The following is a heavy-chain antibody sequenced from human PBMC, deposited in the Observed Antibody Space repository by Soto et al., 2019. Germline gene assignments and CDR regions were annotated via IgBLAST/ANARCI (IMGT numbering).Heavy chain of an antibody. D-gene: IGHD2-2*01. V-gene: IGHV3-33*01. CDR3: ARDPGVYCSSTSCHGAYYYYYMDV. Sequence: QVQLVESGGGVVQPGRSLRLSCAASGFTFSSYGMHWVRQAPGKGLEWVAVIWYDGSNKYYADSVKGRITISRDNSKNTLYLQMNSLRAEDTAVYYCARDPGVYCSSTSCHGAYYYYYMDVWGKGTTVTVSS. J-gene: IGHJ6*03. CDR1: GFTFSSYG. CDR2: IWYDGSNK.